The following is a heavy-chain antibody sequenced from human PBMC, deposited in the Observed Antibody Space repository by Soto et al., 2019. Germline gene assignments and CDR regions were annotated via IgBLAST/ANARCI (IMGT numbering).Heavy chain of an antibody. V-gene: IGHV3-23*01. Sequence: GGSLRLSCAASGFTFSSYTMSWVRQAPGEGLEWVSSISGSGGSTYYADPVKGRFTISRDNSKNTLYLQMNSLRAEDTAVYYCAKGGDCSSTSCYSNDWGQGTLVTVSS. CDR3: AKGGDCSSTSCYSND. J-gene: IGHJ4*02. CDR2: ISGSGGST. D-gene: IGHD2-2*02. CDR1: GFTFSSYT.